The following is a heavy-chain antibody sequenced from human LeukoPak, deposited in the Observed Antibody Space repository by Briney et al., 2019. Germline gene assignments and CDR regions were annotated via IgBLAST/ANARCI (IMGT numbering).Heavy chain of an antibody. D-gene: IGHD6-19*01. CDR2: ISYTGNT. V-gene: IGHV4-59*01. CDR1: GVSISSYY. J-gene: IGHJ5*02. CDR3: ARSPPLDIAVTTWFAP. Sequence: SETLSLTCTVSGVSISSYYWNWIRQPPGKGLEWIGYISYTGNTNYNPSLKSRLTISVDTSKNQFSLKLSSLTAADTAVYYCARSPPLDIAVTTWFAPWGQGTLVTVSS.